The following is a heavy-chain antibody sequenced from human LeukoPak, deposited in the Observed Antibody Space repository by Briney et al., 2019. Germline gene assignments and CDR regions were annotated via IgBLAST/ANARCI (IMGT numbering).Heavy chain of an antibody. CDR1: GFTFSSYS. CDR3: ARRDYYDSSGYPEDLYYFDY. Sequence: GGSLRLSCAASGFTFSSYSMNWVRQAPGKGLEWVSSISSSSSYLYYADSVKGRFTISRDNAKNSLYLQMNSLRAEDTAVYYCARRDYYDSSGYPEDLYYFDYWGQGTLVTVSS. J-gene: IGHJ4*02. V-gene: IGHV3-21*01. CDR2: ISSSSSYL. D-gene: IGHD3-22*01.